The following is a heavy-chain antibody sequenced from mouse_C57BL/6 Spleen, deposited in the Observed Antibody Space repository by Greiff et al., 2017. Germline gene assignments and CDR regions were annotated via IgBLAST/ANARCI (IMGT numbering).Heavy chain of an antibody. Sequence: EVKLVESEGGLVQPGSSMKLSCTASGFTFSDYYMAWVRQVPEKGLEWVANINYDGSSTYYLDSLKSRFIISRDNAKNILYLQMSSLKSEDTATYYCARDRYYSNYDYYYAMDYWGQGTSVTVSS. CDR2: INYDGSST. J-gene: IGHJ4*01. CDR1: GFTFSDYY. CDR3: ARDRYYSNYDYYYAMDY. D-gene: IGHD2-5*01. V-gene: IGHV5-16*01.